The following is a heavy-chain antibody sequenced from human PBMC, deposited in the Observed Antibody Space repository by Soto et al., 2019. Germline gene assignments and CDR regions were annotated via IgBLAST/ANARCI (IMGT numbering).Heavy chain of an antibody. Sequence: PSETLSLTCAVYGGSFSGYYWSWIRQPPGKGLEWIGEINHSGSTNYNPSLKSRVTISVDTSKNQFSLKLSSVTAADTAVYYCARRVGQLCVACSDYYYYYGMDVWGQGTTVTVSS. CDR3: ARRVGQLCVACSDYYYYYGMDV. J-gene: IGHJ6*02. D-gene: IGHD6-13*01. CDR2: INHSGST. V-gene: IGHV4-34*01. CDR1: GGSFSGYY.